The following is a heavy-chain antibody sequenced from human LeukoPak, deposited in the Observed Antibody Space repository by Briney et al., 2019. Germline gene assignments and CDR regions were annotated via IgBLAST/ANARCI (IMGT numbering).Heavy chain of an antibody. CDR3: ARSGPPAGRPDAFDI. V-gene: IGHV4-39*07. CDR1: GGSISTSSYH. Sequence: PSETLSLTCTVSGGSISTSSYHWDWFRQPPGKALECIGTIYYSGKTYYNPSLNSRVTISIHTSKNEFSLKLSSVTAADRAVYYCARSGPPAGRPDAFDIWGQGTMATVSS. D-gene: IGHD2-2*01. J-gene: IGHJ3*02. CDR2: IYYSGKT.